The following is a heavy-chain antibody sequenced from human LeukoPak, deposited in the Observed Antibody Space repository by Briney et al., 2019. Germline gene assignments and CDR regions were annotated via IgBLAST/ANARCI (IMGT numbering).Heavy chain of an antibody. CDR1: GYTFTSHY. V-gene: IGHV1-46*01. D-gene: IGHD6-13*01. CDR3: ARWASIAAAGTGYYYMDV. CDR2: INPSGGST. Sequence: ASVKVSCKASGYTFTSHYMHWVRQAPGQGLEWMGIINPSGGSTSYAQKFQGRVTMTRDTSTSTVYMELSSLRSEDTAVYYCARWASIAAAGTGYYYMDVWGKGTTVTVSS. J-gene: IGHJ6*03.